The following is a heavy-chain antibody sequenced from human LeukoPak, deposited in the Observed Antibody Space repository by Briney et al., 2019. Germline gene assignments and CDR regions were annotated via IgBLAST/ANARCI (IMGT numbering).Heavy chain of an antibody. V-gene: IGHV3-48*03. Sequence: GGSLRLSSLGYGFAFSSPEMIWVRQAPGKALEWIAYISSGGTSLDYADSVKGRFTLSRDNGKSSLFLQMVCLRADDSVLYFCAKGSILGGLDSFAHWGQGALVVVSS. CDR2: ISSGGTSL. CDR3: AKGSILGGLDSFAH. CDR1: GFAFSSPE. J-gene: IGHJ4*02. D-gene: IGHD3-16*01.